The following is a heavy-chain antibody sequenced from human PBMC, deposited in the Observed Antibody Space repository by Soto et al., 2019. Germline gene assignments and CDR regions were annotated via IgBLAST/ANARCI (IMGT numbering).Heavy chain of an antibody. D-gene: IGHD6-6*01. Sequence: EVQLVESGGGLIQPGGSLRLSCAASGFTVSSNYMSWVRQAPGKGLEWVSVIYSGGSTYYADSVKGRFTISRDNSKNTLYLQMNSLRAEDTAVYYCARVEQLDPTYYYYGMDVWGQGTTVTVSS. V-gene: IGHV3-53*01. CDR1: GFTVSSNY. CDR3: ARVEQLDPTYYYYGMDV. CDR2: IYSGGST. J-gene: IGHJ6*02.